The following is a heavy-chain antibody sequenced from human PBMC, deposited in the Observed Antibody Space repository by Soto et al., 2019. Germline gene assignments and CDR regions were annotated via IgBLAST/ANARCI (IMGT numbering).Heavy chain of an antibody. CDR3: AREYGFLPSGDAFDI. Sequence: QVQLVQSGAEVKKPGSSVKVSCKASGGTFSSYTISWVRQAPGQWLEWMGRIIPILGIANYAQKFQGRVTITADKSTSTAYLELSSLRSEDTAVYYCAREYGFLPSGDAFDIWGQGTMVTVSS. CDR2: IIPILGIA. D-gene: IGHD3-10*01. J-gene: IGHJ3*02. CDR1: GGTFSSYT. V-gene: IGHV1-69*08.